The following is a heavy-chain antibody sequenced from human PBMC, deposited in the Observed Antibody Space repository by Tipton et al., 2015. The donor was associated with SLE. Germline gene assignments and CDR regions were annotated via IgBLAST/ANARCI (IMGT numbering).Heavy chain of an antibody. Sequence: TLSLTCTVSGGSISSYYWSWIRQPPGKGLEWIGYIYYRGSTNYNPSLKSRVTISVDTSKNQFSLKLSSVTAADTAVYYCARAGSSASDGFGWYLDLWGRGILVTVSS. V-gene: IGHV4-59*01. CDR3: ARAGSSASDGFGWYLDL. J-gene: IGHJ2*01. D-gene: IGHD6-6*01. CDR1: GGSISSYY. CDR2: IYYRGST.